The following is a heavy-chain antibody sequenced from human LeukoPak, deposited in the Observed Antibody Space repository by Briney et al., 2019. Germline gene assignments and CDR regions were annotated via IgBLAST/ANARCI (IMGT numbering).Heavy chain of an antibody. CDR3: SRRSYHGPESYPRS. J-gene: IGHJ4*02. D-gene: IGHD3-10*01. Sequence: SETLSLTCAVYGGSFSGHYVSWVRQPPGRGLERIGEINHSGTTSYNPSLKSRVTMSLDTSKNQISLKMTSVTAADTAVYYCSRRSYHGPESYPRSWGQGTLVTVSS. CDR1: GGSFSGHY. CDR2: INHSGTT. V-gene: IGHV4-34*01.